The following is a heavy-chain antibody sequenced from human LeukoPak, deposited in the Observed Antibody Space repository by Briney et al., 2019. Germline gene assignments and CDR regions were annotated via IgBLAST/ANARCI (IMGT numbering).Heavy chain of an antibody. CDR3: AKGYCSGGSCYSGFDY. J-gene: IGHJ4*02. Sequence: SETLSLTCTVSGGSISSGGYYWSWIRQPPGKGLEWIGEINHSGSTNYNPSLKSRVTISVDTSKNQFSLKLSSVTAADTAVYYCAKGYCSGGSCYSGFDYWGQGTLVTVSS. CDR1: GGSISSGGYY. V-gene: IGHV4-61*08. CDR2: INHSGST. D-gene: IGHD2-15*01.